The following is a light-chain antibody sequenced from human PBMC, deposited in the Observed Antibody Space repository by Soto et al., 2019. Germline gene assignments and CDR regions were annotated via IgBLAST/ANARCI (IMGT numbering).Light chain of an antibody. CDR2: DAT. CDR3: QQVNVYPST. J-gene: IGKJ4*01. V-gene: IGKV1-5*01. CDR1: QSISNW. Sequence: DNQMTQSPSTLSAPEGDRVTIPCRASQSISNWLAWYQQKPGKAPKLLIHDATSLESGVPSRFSGSGSGTEFTLTISSLQPDDFATYYCQQVNVYPSTFGGGTKVDIK.